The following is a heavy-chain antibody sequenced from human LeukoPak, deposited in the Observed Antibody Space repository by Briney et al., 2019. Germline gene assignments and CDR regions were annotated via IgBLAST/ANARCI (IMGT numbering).Heavy chain of an antibody. D-gene: IGHD2-21*02. CDR2: ISSSGNT. V-gene: IGHV4-4*07. CDR1: GASISDYY. J-gene: IGHJ4*02. CDR3: ARDRGDLYDY. Sequence: PSETLSLTCTVSGASISDYYWSWIRQSAGKGLEWIGRISSSGNTNYNPSLKSRVTMSVDTSKNQFSLKLSSVTAADTAVYYCARDRGDLYDYWGQGTRVTVSS.